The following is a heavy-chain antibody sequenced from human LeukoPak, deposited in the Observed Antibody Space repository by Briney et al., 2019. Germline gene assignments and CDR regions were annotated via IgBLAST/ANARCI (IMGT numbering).Heavy chain of an antibody. CDR3: ASSAVVPAAPPYADYYYYYMDV. Sequence: GGSLRLSCAASGFTFSSYSMNWVRQAPGKGLEWVSYISSSSSTIYYADSVKGRFTISRDNAKNSLYLRMNSLRAEDTAVYYCASSAVVPAAPPYADYYYYYMDVWGKGTTVTVSS. CDR2: ISSSSSTI. CDR1: GFTFSSYS. D-gene: IGHD2-2*01. J-gene: IGHJ6*03. V-gene: IGHV3-48*01.